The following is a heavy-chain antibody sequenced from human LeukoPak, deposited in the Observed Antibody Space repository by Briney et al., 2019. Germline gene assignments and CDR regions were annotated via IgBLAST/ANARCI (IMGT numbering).Heavy chain of an antibody. Sequence: GGSLRLSCAASGFTFSSYAMSWVRQAPGKGLEWVSAISGSGGSTYYADSVKGRFTISRDNSKNTLYLQMNSLRAVDTAVYYCAKDRYYGSGSYYFDYWGQGTLVTVSS. D-gene: IGHD3-10*01. J-gene: IGHJ4*02. CDR2: ISGSGGST. CDR1: GFTFSSYA. V-gene: IGHV3-23*01. CDR3: AKDRYYGSGSYYFDY.